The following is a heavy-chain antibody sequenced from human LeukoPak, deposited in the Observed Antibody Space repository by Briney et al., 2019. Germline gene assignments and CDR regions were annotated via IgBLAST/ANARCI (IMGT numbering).Heavy chain of an antibody. D-gene: IGHD1-1*01. Sequence: GGSLRLSCTASGFTFSSYEMNWVRQAPGKGLEWVSYISSGTTTIYYADSVKGRFTISRDNAKNTLYLQMNSLRAEDTAVYYCARGAGTTLSHFDYWGQGTLVSVSS. CDR2: ISSGTTTI. J-gene: IGHJ4*02. CDR1: GFTFSSYE. CDR3: ARGAGTTLSHFDY. V-gene: IGHV3-48*03.